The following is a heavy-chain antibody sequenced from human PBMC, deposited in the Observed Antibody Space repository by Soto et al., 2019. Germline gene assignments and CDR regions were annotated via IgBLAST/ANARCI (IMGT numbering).Heavy chain of an antibody. J-gene: IGHJ4*02. Sequence: EVQLLESGGGLVQPGGSLRLSCAASGFTFSSYAMSWVRQAPGKGLEWVSAISGSGGSTYYADSVKGRFTISRDNSKNSLYLQMNSLRAEDTAVYYCAREYDRSPRGSIDYWGQGTLVTVSS. CDR3: AREYDRSPRGSIDY. V-gene: IGHV3-23*01. CDR2: ISGSGGST. CDR1: GFTFSSYA. D-gene: IGHD3-22*01.